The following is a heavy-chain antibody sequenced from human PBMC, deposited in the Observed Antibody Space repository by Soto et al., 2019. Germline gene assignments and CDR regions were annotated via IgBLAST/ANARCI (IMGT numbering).Heavy chain of an antibody. CDR3: AREKLTSPEYQLLYPLDAFDI. J-gene: IGHJ3*02. CDR2: IIPILGIA. Sequence: GASVKVCCKASGGTFSSYTFSWVRQAPGQGVEWMGRIIPILGIANYAQKFQGRVTITADKSTSTAYMELSSLRSEDTAVYYCAREKLTSPEYQLLYPLDAFDIWGQGTMVTVSS. CDR1: GGTFSSYT. V-gene: IGHV1-69*04. D-gene: IGHD2-2*02.